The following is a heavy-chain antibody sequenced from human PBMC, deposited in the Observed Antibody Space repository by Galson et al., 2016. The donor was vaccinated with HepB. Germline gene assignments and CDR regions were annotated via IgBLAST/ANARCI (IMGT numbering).Heavy chain of an antibody. V-gene: IGHV3-30*07. D-gene: IGHD6-13*01. J-gene: IGHJ1*01. CDR3: ARDERSSWFSAHFQY. Sequence: DSVRGRFTISRDNSRNTVYLQMNSLRAGDTAVYYCARDERSSWFSAHFQYWGQGTRVTVSS.